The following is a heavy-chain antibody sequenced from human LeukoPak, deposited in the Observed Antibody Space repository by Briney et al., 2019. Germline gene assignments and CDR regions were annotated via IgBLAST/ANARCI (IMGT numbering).Heavy chain of an antibody. CDR1: GASITSSSYY. CDR2: IYYNGDT. Sequence: PSETLSLTCTVSGASITSSSYYWGWIRQPPGKGLEWIGSIYYNGDTSYNPSLNSRVTISVDTSKNQFSLKLNSVTAADTAVCYCSSHSRSGHFYFYYMVVWGKGTTVTVSS. J-gene: IGHJ6*03. V-gene: IGHV4-39*01. CDR3: SSHSRSGHFYFYYMVV. D-gene: IGHD6-6*01.